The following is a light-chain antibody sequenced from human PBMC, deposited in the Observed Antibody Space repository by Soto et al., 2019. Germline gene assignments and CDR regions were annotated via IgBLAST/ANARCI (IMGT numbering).Light chain of an antibody. CDR3: QAWDSSKVV. CDR2: QDT. Sequence: SYELTQPPSVSVSPGQTASLSCSGDKLGDKYASWYQQKPGQSPVLVIYQDTKRPSGIPERFSGSNSGNTATLTITGTQAMDEADYYCQAWDSSKVVFGGGTKLTVL. V-gene: IGLV3-1*01. J-gene: IGLJ2*01. CDR1: KLGDKY.